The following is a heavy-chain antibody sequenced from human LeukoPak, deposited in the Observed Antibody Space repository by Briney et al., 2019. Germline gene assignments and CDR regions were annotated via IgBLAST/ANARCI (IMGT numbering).Heavy chain of an antibody. J-gene: IGHJ5*02. CDR3: AKEQVYYDSSGYPYNWFDP. V-gene: IGHV3-23*01. CDR2: ISGSGGST. D-gene: IGHD3-22*01. CDR1: GVTFNSYA. Sequence: GGSLRLSCAASGVTFNSYAMSRVRQAPSKGLEWVSAISGSGGSTYYADSVKGRFTISRDNSKNTLYLQMNSLRAEDTAVYYCAKEQVYYDSSGYPYNWFDPWGQGTLVTVSS.